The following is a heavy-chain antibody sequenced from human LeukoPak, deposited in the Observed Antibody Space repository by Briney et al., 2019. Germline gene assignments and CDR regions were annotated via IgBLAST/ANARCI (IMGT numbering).Heavy chain of an antibody. Sequence: SETLSLTCTVSGGSISSGDYYWSWIRQPPGKGLEWIGYIYYSGTTYYNPSLKSRITISIDTSKNQFSLKLSSVTAADTVVYYCARGQRGYSGYEGDWGQGTLVTVSS. CDR3: ARGQRGYSGYEGD. CDR2: IYYSGTT. J-gene: IGHJ4*02. V-gene: IGHV4-30-4*01. CDR1: GGSISSGDYY. D-gene: IGHD5-12*01.